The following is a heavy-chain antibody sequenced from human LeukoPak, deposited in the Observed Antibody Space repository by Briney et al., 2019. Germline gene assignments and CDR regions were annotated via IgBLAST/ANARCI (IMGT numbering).Heavy chain of an antibody. D-gene: IGHD6-13*01. Sequence: GGSLRLSCAASGFTFNNYAMSWVRQAPGKGLEWVSSIADDGSRPSYVDSVKGRFTISRDNPRNTLYLQMNSLRAEDTAVYYCAKWWQQQTIFDYWGQGTLVTVSS. J-gene: IGHJ4*02. CDR3: AKWWQQQTIFDY. CDR1: GFTFNNYA. V-gene: IGHV3-23*01. CDR2: IADDGSRP.